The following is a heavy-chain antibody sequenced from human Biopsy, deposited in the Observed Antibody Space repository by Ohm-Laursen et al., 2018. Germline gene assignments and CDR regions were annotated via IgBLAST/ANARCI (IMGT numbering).Heavy chain of an antibody. V-gene: IGHV1-2*02. Sequence: ASVKVSCKASGFSFTGYYIHWVRQAPGQGLEWMGWISPKSGDTNYAHKFQGNITMTRDTSMSTAYMEMTRLRCDDTAVYYCALQSVAQMKNFDYWGQGTLVTVSS. CDR2: ISPKSGDT. J-gene: IGHJ4*02. CDR3: ALQSVAQMKNFDY. CDR1: GFSFTGYY. D-gene: IGHD6-19*01.